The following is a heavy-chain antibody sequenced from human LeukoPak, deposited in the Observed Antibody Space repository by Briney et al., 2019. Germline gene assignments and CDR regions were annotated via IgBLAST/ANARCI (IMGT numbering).Heavy chain of an antibody. CDR1: GFTFSTHA. CDR2: IWFDGKNT. Sequence: GGSLRLSCAASGFTFSTHAMHWVRQAPAKGLEWVAMIWFDGKNTHYVDSVKGRFTISRDNSKNTMDLRMNSLRAEDTAVYYCARVGSSGGYNEDYWGQGTLVTVSS. CDR3: ARVGSSGGYNEDY. V-gene: IGHV3-33*01. J-gene: IGHJ4*02. D-gene: IGHD1-26*01.